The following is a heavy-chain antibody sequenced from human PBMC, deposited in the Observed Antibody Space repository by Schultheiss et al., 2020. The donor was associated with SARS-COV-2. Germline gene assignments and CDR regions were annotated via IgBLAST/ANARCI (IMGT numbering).Heavy chain of an antibody. CDR3: AGELVVVPAANDTHWFDP. Sequence: GESLKISCGASGFTFSNCAINWVRQAPGKGLEWVSAISGSGGSTYYADSVKGRFTISRDNSKNTLYLQMNSLRAEDTAVYYCAGELVVVPAANDTHWFDPWGQGTLVTVSS. J-gene: IGHJ5*02. CDR2: ISGSGGST. CDR1: GFTFSNCA. D-gene: IGHD2-2*01. V-gene: IGHV3-23*01.